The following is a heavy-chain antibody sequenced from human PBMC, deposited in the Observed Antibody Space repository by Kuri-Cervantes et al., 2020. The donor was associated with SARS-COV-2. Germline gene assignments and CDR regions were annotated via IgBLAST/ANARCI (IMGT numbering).Heavy chain of an antibody. J-gene: IGHJ6*02. CDR3: ARDTLTRGATGRYYYYVMDV. CDR2: INHSGST. CDR1: GGSFSGYY. D-gene: IGHD1-14*01. V-gene: IGHV4-34*01. Sequence: ESLKISCAVYGGSFSGYYWSWIRQPPGKGLEWIGEINHSGSTNYNPSLKSRVTISVDTSKNQFSLKLSSVTAADTAVYYCARDTLTRGATGRYYYYVMDVWGQGTTVTVSS.